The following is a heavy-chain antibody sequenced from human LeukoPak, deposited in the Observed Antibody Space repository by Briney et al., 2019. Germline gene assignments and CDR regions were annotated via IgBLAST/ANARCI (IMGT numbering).Heavy chain of an antibody. J-gene: IGHJ5*02. CDR3: AAPAGAANWLDP. Sequence: GGSLRLSCVAPGITFSRYGMHWVRQAPGKGLEWVAFIWYDGSKTYYGDSVKGRFTISRDNSKNTVYLQMSTLRADDTAVYYCAAPAGAANWLDPWGQGTLVTVSS. V-gene: IGHV3-30*02. CDR1: GITFSRYG. CDR2: IWYDGSKT. D-gene: IGHD1-26*01.